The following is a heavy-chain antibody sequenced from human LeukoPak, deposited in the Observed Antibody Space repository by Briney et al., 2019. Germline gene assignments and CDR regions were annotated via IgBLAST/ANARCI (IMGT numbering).Heavy chain of an antibody. CDR3: ARLLSYCSGGSCSPDY. CDR1: EYTFTSYY. CDR2: INPSGVST. J-gene: IGHJ4*02. V-gene: IGHV1-46*01. Sequence: ASVKVSCKASEYTFTSYYMHWVRQAPGQGLEWMGIINPSGVSTSYAQKFQGRVTMTRDTSTSTVYMELSSLRSEDTAVYYCARLLSYCSGGSCSPDYWGQGTLVTVSS. D-gene: IGHD2-15*01.